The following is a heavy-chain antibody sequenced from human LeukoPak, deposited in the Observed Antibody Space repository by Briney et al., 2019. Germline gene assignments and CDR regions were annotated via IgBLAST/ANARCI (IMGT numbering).Heavy chain of an antibody. Sequence: GGSLRLSCAASGFTFSDYYMSRIRQAPGKGLEWVSTIKGIGPTTYYADSLKGRFTISRDNAKNSLFLQMSSLRADDTAIYYCARAGESRYMDVWGKGTAVTVSS. V-gene: IGHV3-11*04. CDR2: IKGIGPTT. J-gene: IGHJ6*03. CDR1: GFTFSDYY. CDR3: ARAGESRYMDV.